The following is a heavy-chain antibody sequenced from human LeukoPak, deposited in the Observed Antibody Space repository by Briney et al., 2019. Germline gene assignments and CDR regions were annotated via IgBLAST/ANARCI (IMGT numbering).Heavy chain of an antibody. CDR2: ISSSGSTI. D-gene: IGHD6-6*01. J-gene: IGHJ4*02. CDR3: ARVGSYSSSAGFDY. CDR1: GFTFSSYE. Sequence: HPGGSLRLSCAASGFTFSSYEMNWVRQAPGKGLEWVSYISSSGSTIYYADSVKGRFTISRDNAKNSLYLQMNSLRAEDTAVYYCARVGSYSSSAGFDYWGQGTLVTVSS. V-gene: IGHV3-48*03.